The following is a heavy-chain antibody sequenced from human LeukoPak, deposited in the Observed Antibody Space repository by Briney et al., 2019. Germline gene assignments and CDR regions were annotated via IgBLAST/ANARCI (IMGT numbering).Heavy chain of an antibody. CDR3: AKDDYDFWSGYSADY. CDR2: ISGSSGST. V-gene: IGHV3-23*01. Sequence: GGSLRLSCAASGFTFSSYAMSWVRQASGKGLEWVSAISGSSGSTYYADSVKGRFTISRDNSKNTLYLQMNSLRAEDTAVYYCAKDDYDFWSGYSADYWGQGTLVTVSS. J-gene: IGHJ4*02. D-gene: IGHD3-3*01. CDR1: GFTFSSYA.